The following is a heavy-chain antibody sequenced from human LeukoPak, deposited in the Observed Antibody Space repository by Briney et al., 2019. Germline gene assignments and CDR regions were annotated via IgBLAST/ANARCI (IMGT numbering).Heavy chain of an antibody. D-gene: IGHD1-26*01. Sequence: SGGSLRLSCEASGFIFVEYAMHWVRQVPGKGLEWVSGINWKSDIIGYADSVKGRFTISRDNAKNSLYLQMNSLRAEDTAVYYCARGWGWLYWGQGTLVTVSS. J-gene: IGHJ4*02. CDR2: INWKSDII. CDR3: ARGWGWLY. V-gene: IGHV3-9*01. CDR1: GFIFVEYA.